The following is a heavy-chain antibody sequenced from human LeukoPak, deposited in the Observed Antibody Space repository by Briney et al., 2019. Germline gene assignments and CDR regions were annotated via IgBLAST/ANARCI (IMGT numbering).Heavy chain of an antibody. D-gene: IGHD6-13*01. Sequence: PSGTLSLTCAVSGGSFSGYYWSWVRQPPGKGLEWVGEINHSGSTNYNPSLKSRAIISVDTSKNQFSLKLGYVTAADTAVYYCARGPLRIAAATYRGRWFDPWGRGTLVTVSS. CDR3: ARGPLRIAAATYRGRWFDP. CDR2: INHSGST. CDR1: GGSFSGYY. J-gene: IGHJ5*02. V-gene: IGHV4-34*01.